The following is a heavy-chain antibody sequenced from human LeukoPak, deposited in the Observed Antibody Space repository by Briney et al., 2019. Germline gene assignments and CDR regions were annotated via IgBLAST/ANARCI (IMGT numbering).Heavy chain of an antibody. V-gene: IGHV3-30*18. CDR2: ISYDGSNK. Sequence: PGRSLRLSCAASGFTFSSYGMHWVRQAPGKGLEWVAVISYDGSNKYYADSVKGRFTISRDNSKNTLYLQMNSLRAEDTAVYYCAKDAVYDSSGYYSSSVVDYWGQGTLVTVSS. D-gene: IGHD3-22*01. J-gene: IGHJ4*02. CDR1: GFTFSSYG. CDR3: AKDAVYDSSGYYSSSVVDY.